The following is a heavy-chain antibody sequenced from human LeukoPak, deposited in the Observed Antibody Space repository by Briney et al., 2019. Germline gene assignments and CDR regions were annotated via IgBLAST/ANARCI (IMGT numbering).Heavy chain of an antibody. CDR1: GYTFTGYY. J-gene: IGHJ6*02. V-gene: IGHV1-2*04. CDR3: AREDYPLGAYSWYSPNDYYGMDV. CDR2: INPNSGGT. Sequence: ASVKVSCKASGYTFTGYYMHWVRQAPGQGLEWIGWINPNSGGTNYAQKFQGWVTMTRDTSISTAYMELSRLRSDDTAVYYCAREDYPLGAYSWYSPNDYYGMDVWGQGTTVTVSS. D-gene: IGHD6-13*01.